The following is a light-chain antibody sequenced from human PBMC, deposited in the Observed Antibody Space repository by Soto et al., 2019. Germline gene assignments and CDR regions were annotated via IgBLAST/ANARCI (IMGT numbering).Light chain of an antibody. CDR3: MQATQFPWT. Sequence: DIVVTQTPLSSPVTLGQPASISCRSSQSLVHSDGNNYLFWLQQRPGQPPRVLIYRVSNRFSGVPDRISGSGAGTDFTLKISRVEDEDVGVYYCMQATQFPWTFGQGTRVEIK. J-gene: IGKJ1*01. V-gene: IGKV2-24*01. CDR2: RVS. CDR1: QSLVHSDGNNY.